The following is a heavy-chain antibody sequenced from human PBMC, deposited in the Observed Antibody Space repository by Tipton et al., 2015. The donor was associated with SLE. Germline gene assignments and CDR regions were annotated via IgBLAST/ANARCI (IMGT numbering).Heavy chain of an antibody. CDR3: ATRIEPDYGDYVYAFDI. J-gene: IGHJ3*02. V-gene: IGHV4-38-2*01. CDR2: IYHSGST. CDR1: GYSISSGYY. D-gene: IGHD4-17*01. Sequence: TLSLTCAVSGYSISSGYYWGWIRQPPGKGLEWIGGIYHSGSTYYNPSLKSRVTISVDTSKNQFSLKLSSVTAADTAVYYCATRIEPDYGDYVYAFDIWGQGTMVTVSS.